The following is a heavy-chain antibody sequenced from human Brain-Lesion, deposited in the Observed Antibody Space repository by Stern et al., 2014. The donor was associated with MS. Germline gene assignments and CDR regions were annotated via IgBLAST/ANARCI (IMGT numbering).Heavy chain of an antibody. CDR3: ARGRVVPGFQYYATDV. CDR1: GGSISSGGYY. V-gene: IGHV4-61*02. D-gene: IGHD2-2*01. CDR2: IFNSGST. Sequence: QMQLVQSGPGLVKPSQTLSLSCTVSGGSISSGGYYWSWIRQPAGKGLEWIGRIFNSGSTSYNPSLKSRVTISIDTSKNPFSPRLNSRTAADTAVYYCARGRVVPGFQYYATDVWGQGTTVIVSS. J-gene: IGHJ6*02.